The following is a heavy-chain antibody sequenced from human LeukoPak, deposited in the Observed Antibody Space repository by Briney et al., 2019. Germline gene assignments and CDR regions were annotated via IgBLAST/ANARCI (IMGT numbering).Heavy chain of an antibody. D-gene: IGHD3-10*01. CDR1: GGSINNYY. CDR2: IHSSGST. CDR3: ATYGSPNAFHI. J-gene: IGHJ3*02. Sequence: SETLSLTCTVSGGSINNYYWNWIRQPAGKGLEWIGRIHSSGSTNYIPSLKSRVTMSLDTFKNQFSLTLTSVSAADTAVYYCATYGSPNAFHIWGQGTVVTVSS. V-gene: IGHV4-4*07.